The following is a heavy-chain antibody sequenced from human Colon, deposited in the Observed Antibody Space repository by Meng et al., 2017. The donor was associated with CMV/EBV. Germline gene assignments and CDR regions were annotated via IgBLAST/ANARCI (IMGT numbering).Heavy chain of an antibody. Sequence: SETLSLTCTVSGGSISTDYGSWIRQSPGKGLEWIGYVYTSGITNYNPSLKNRVTISVDMSKSQFSLRLNSVTAADTAVYYCARDSMLRTWGQGTLVTVSS. J-gene: IGHJ5*02. CDR2: VYTSGIT. D-gene: IGHD2-8*01. CDR3: ARDSMLRT. V-gene: IGHV4-59*01. CDR1: GGSISTDY.